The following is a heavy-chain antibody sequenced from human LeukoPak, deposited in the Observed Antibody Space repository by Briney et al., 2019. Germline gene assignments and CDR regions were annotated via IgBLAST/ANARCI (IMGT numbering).Heavy chain of an antibody. J-gene: IGHJ4*02. V-gene: IGHV3-33*01. CDR3: ARDRSNDYFDS. Sequence: GGSLRLSCVASGVSLSSHGMHWFRQAPGKGLEWITYIWSDGNSQFYADSMKGRFTVSRDNSKNTVYLQINSLRVEDTAVYYCARDRSNDYFDSWGQGTLVIVSS. CDR1: GVSLSSHG. CDR2: IWSDGNSQ.